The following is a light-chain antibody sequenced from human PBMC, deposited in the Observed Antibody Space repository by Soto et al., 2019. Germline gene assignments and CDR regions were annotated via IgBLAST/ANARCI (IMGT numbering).Light chain of an antibody. CDR2: AAS. V-gene: IGKV1-39*01. Sequence: DIQLTQSPSSLSASVGDRVTITCRASQSITSYLHWYQQKPGKAPKLLIYAASTLQTGVPSRFSGSGSGTDFTLTIGSLQPEDFTVYFCQQSYTTPRTFGQGTRV. CDR3: QQSYTTPRT. CDR1: QSITSY. J-gene: IGKJ1*01.